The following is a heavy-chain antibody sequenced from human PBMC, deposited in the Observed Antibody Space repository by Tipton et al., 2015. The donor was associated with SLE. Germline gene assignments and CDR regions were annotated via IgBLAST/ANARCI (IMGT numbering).Heavy chain of an antibody. V-gene: IGHV4-38-2*02. D-gene: IGHD1-14*01. CDR3: ARDPTVNTGGGMDV. J-gene: IGHJ6*02. CDR2: IHHSGNT. CDR1: GYSVSSGDY. Sequence: GLVKPSETLSLTCAVSGYSVSSGDYWGWIRQPPGKGLEWIGNIHHSGNTYSNPSLNSRVTISIDTSNNQFSLKLRSVTAADTAVYYCARDPTVNTGGGMDVWGQGTTVTVSS.